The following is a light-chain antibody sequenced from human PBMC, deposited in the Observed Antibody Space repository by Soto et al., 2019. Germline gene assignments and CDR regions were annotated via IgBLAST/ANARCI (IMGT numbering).Light chain of an antibody. Sequence: DIQMTQSPSSMSASVGDRVTTXXQASQNINKYLNWYQQKPGRAPELLIYDASNLEAGVPSRFRGSGSGTDFTFTISRLQPEDIATYYCQQYENLPTFGQGTRLEIK. CDR3: QQYENLPT. CDR2: DAS. J-gene: IGKJ5*01. V-gene: IGKV1-33*01. CDR1: QNINKY.